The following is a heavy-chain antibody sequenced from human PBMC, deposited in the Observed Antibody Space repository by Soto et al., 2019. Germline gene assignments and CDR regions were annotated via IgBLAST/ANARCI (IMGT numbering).Heavy chain of an antibody. CDR3: ESGGGMDV. V-gene: IGHV1-8*01. J-gene: IGHJ6*02. CDR1: GYTFTSYD. CDR2: MNPNSDNT. Sequence: ASVKVSCKATGYTFTSYDINWVRQATGQGLEWMGWMNPNSDNTGYAQNFQGRITMTRNTSISTAYMELSSLRSEDTAVYYCESGGGMDVWGQGTTVTVSS.